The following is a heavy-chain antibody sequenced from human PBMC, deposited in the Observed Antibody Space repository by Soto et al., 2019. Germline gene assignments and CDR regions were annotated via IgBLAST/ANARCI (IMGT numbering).Heavy chain of an antibody. Sequence: PGESLKISCKGSGYSFTSYWISWVRQMPGKGLEWMGRIDPSDSYTNYSPSFQGHVTISADKSISTAYLQWSSLKASDTAMYYCARQRGSSSRYYYYGMDVWGQGTTVTVSS. CDR2: IDPSDSYT. CDR1: GYSFTSYW. CDR3: ARQRGSSSRYYYYGMDV. V-gene: IGHV5-10-1*01. J-gene: IGHJ6*02. D-gene: IGHD6-6*01.